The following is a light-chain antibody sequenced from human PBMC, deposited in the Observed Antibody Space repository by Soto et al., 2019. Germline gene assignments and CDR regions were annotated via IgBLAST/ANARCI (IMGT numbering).Light chain of an antibody. V-gene: IGLV3-1*01. CDR3: QVWDSSTVI. CDR1: RLGDKY. J-gene: IGLJ2*01. Sequence: SSELTQPPSVSVSPGQTASITCSGDRLGDKYPCWYQQKPGQSPVVVISQGTERPSGIPERFSGSNSGNTATLTISGTQAMDEADYYCQVWDSSTVIFGGGTKLTVL. CDR2: QGT.